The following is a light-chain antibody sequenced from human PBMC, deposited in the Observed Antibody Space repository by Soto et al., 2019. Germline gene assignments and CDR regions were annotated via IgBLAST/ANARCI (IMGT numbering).Light chain of an antibody. V-gene: IGKV3-11*01. CDR3: QQRVNSPLT. CDR2: DTS. J-gene: IGKJ4*02. CDR1: QSVSSH. Sequence: EIVLTQSPAILSLSPGERATLSCRASQSVSSHLAWYQQKPGQAPRLLMYDTSNRATGIPARFSGSGSGTDFTLTISSLEPEDFAVYYCQQRVNSPLTFGGGTKVEIK.